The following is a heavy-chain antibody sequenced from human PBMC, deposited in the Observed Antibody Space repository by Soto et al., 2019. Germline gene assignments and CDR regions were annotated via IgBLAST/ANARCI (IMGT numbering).Heavy chain of an antibody. V-gene: IGHV4-31*03. J-gene: IGHJ3*02. CDR3: ARYCSSTSCYDAFDI. CDR1: GGSISSGGYY. CDR2: IYYSGST. D-gene: IGHD2-2*01. Sequence: SETLSLTCTVSGGSISSGGYYWSWIRQHPGKGLEWIGYIYYSGSTYYNPSLKSRVTISVDTSKNQFSLKLSSVNAADTAVYYCARYCSSTSCYDAFDIWGQGTMVTVSS.